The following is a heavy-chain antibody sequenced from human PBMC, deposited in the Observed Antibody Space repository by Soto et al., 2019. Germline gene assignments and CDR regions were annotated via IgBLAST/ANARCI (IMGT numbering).Heavy chain of an antibody. CDR2: IYHSGST. Sequence: QLQLQESGSGLVRPSQTLSLTCAVSGGSISSGGYSWNWIRQPPGKGLEWIGYIYHSGSTLYNPSLQSRVTISVDKATNQCSLKLSSVPAADTAVYYCARDQLEGNWFDPWGQGTLVTVSS. D-gene: IGHD1-1*01. CDR3: ARDQLEGNWFDP. V-gene: IGHV4-30-2*01. J-gene: IGHJ5*02. CDR1: GGSISSGGYS.